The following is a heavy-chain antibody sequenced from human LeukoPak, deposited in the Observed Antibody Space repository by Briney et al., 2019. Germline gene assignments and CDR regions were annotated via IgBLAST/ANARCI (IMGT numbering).Heavy chain of an antibody. J-gene: IGHJ4*02. CDR3: TTAVVVTGFDC. V-gene: IGHV3-15*01. CDR1: GFSFSHTW. Sequence: GGSLRLSCAGSGFSFSHTWVSWVRQAPGKGLEWVGRIKSKADGGTTGYAAPVKGRFTISRDDSKNTVYLQMNSLKTEDTAVYYCTTAVVVTGFDCWGQGTLVTVSA. CDR2: IKSKADGGTT. D-gene: IGHD2-21*02.